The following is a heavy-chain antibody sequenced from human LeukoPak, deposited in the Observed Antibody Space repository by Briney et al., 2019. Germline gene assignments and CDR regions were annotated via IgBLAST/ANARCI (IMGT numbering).Heavy chain of an antibody. J-gene: IGHJ5*02. CDR3: ARVGFRGGWFDP. Sequence: SETLSLTCTVSGDSISSGDYYWSWIRQPAGKGLEWIGRISSSGSTNYNPSLKSRVTISVDTSKNQFSLKLSSVTAADTAVYYCARVGFRGGWFDPWGQGTLVTVSS. V-gene: IGHV4-61*10. D-gene: IGHD3-10*01. CDR1: GDSISSGDYY. CDR2: ISSSGST.